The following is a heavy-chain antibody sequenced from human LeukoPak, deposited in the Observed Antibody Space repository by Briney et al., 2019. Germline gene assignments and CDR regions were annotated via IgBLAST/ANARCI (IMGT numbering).Heavy chain of an antibody. CDR3: ARDQCSSTSCWIFDY. CDR1: GYTFTGYY. J-gene: IGHJ4*02. V-gene: IGHV1-2*02. CDR2: INPNSGGT. Sequence: ASVKVSCKASGYTFTGYYMHWVRQAPGQGLEWMGWINPNSGGTNSVQRLQGRVTMTRDTSISTAYMELSRLTSDDTAVYYCARDQCSSTSCWIFDYWGQGTLVTVSS. D-gene: IGHD2-2*01.